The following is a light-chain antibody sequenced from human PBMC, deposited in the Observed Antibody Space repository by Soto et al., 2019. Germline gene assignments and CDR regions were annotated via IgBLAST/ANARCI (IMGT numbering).Light chain of an antibody. CDR2: DAS. Sequence: DIQMTQSPSTLSASVGYRVTITCRARQSISSWLAWYQQKPGKAPKLLIYDASSLESGFPSRFSGSGSGTEFTLTISSLQPDDFATYYCQQYNSYPWTFGQGTKVEIK. J-gene: IGKJ1*01. CDR1: QSISSW. V-gene: IGKV1-5*01. CDR3: QQYNSYPWT.